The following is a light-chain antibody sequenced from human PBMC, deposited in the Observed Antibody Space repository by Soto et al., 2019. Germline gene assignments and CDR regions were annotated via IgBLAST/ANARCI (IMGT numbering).Light chain of an antibody. CDR2: GAS. J-gene: IGKJ1*01. V-gene: IGKV3-15*01. CDR1: QSVSSN. Sequence: EIVMTQSPATLSVSPGERATLSCRASQSVSSNLAWYQQKPDQAPRLLIYGASTRATGIPARFGGSGSETEFTLTISSLQSEDFAVYYCQQYNNWPPTFGQGTKV. CDR3: QQYNNWPPT.